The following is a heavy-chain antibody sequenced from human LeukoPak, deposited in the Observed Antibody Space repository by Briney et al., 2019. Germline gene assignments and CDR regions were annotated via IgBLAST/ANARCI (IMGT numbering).Heavy chain of an antibody. D-gene: IGHD1-26*01. Sequence: GGSLRLSCAASGFTFRNFAMSWVRQAPGKGLEWVSGLSHGGTRTFYAASVKGRFTISRDDSNSTLFLQMDNLRVEDTAKYYCAKDIELFMSWGQGTLVIVSS. CDR2: LSHGGTRT. CDR1: GFTFRNFA. J-gene: IGHJ5*02. CDR3: AKDIELFMS. V-gene: IGHV3-23*01.